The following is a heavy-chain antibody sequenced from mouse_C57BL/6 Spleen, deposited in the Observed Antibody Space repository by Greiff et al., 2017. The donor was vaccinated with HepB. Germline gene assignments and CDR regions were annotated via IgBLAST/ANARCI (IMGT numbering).Heavy chain of an antibody. V-gene: IGHV1-61*01. J-gene: IGHJ3*01. CDR1: GYTFTSYW. CDR2: IYPSDSET. Sequence: VQLQQPGAELVRPGSSVKLSCKASGYTFTSYWMDWVKQRPGQGLEWIGNIYPSDSETHYNQKFKDKATLTVDKSSSTAYMQLSSLTSEDSAVYYCARGDDGFSFAYWGQGTLVTVSA. CDR3: ARGDDGFSFAY. D-gene: IGHD2-3*01.